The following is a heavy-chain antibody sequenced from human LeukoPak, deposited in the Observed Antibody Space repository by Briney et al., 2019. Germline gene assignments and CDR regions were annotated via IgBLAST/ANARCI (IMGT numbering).Heavy chain of an antibody. D-gene: IGHD2-21*01. CDR1: GFIFSSDS. CDR3: AKFLTGQTD. J-gene: IGHJ4*02. V-gene: IGHV3-21*01. CDR2: ISSTGAYI. Sequence: GGSLRLSCATSGFIFSSDSMIWVRQAPGKGLEWVSSISSTGAYIYYADSLKGRFTISRDNAKNSLYLQMNSLRAEDTAVYYCAKFLTGQTDWGQGTLVTVSS.